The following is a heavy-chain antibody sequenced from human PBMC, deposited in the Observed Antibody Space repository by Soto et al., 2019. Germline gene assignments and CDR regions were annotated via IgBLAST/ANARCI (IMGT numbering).Heavy chain of an antibody. D-gene: IGHD3-3*01. V-gene: IGHV3-20*04. J-gene: IGHJ6*03. CDR2: INWNGGST. Sequence: GGSLRLSCAASGFTFGDYGMSWVRQAPGKGLEWVSGINWNGGSTGYADSVKGRFTISRDNAKNSLYLQMNSLRAEDTALYYCARESLEWLLWDGSYYMDVWGKGTTVTVSS. CDR3: ARESLEWLLWDGSYYMDV. CDR1: GFTFGDYG.